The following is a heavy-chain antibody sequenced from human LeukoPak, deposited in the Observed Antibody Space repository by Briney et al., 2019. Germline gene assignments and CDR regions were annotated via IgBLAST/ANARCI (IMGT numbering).Heavy chain of an antibody. CDR3: AKDSPSRTATTEVPVDY. Sequence: GGSLRLSCAASGFSFSVYSMIWVRQAPGKGLEWVASISSSSSYIYFANSVRGRFSISRDNAKNSLYLQMNSLRAEDTAVYYCAKDSPSRTATTEVPVDYWGQGTLVTVSS. CDR1: GFSFSVYS. D-gene: IGHD1/OR15-1a*01. V-gene: IGHV3-21*01. J-gene: IGHJ4*02. CDR2: ISSSSSYI.